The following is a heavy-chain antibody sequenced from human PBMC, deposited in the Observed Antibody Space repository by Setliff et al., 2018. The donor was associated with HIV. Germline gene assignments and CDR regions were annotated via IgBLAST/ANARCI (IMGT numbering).Heavy chain of an antibody. CDR1: GDPISTYY. CDR3: ARGNYDTSDYYTNFYYYYMDV. J-gene: IGHJ6*03. CDR2: VYFSGST. V-gene: IGHV4-59*01. D-gene: IGHD3-22*01. Sequence: SETLSLTCTVSGDPISTYYWSWVRKPPGKGLEWIGYVYFSGSTSYSPSLRGRVTMSVDPSKNQFSLKLNSVTAADTAIYFCARGNYDTSDYYTNFYYYYMDVWGKGTAVTVS.